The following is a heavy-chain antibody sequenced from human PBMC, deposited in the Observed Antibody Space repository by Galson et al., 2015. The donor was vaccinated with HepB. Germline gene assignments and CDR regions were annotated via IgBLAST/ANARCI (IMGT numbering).Heavy chain of an antibody. D-gene: IGHD3-22*01. CDR1: GFRFNNYA. CDR2: MSGSGGST. Sequence: SLRLSCAASGFRFNNYAMSWVRQAPGKGLEWVSGMSGSGGSTYYADPVKGRFTISRDNSKNTLWLQMSSLRAEDTAVYYCAKNPYYASNGYYSFDFWGQGTQVTVSS. J-gene: IGHJ4*02. V-gene: IGHV3-23*01. CDR3: AKNPYYASNGYYSFDF.